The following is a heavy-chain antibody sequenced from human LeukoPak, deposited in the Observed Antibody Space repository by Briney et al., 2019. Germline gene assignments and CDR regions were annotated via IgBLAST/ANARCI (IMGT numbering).Heavy chain of an antibody. V-gene: IGHV1-18*01. CDR2: ISGNNDNP. CDR1: GYTFSNFG. D-gene: IGHD2/OR15-2a*01. CDR3: ARDGNSTDDC. Sequence: ASVKVSCKASGYTFSNFGISWVRQAPGQGLEWMGWISGNNDNPNYGQKFQGRFTVTTDSSTRTAYMELRNLRSDDKAVYYCARDGNSTDDCWGQGTLVTVSS. J-gene: IGHJ4*02.